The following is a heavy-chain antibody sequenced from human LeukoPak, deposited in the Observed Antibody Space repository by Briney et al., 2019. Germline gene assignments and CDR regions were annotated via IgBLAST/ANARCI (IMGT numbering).Heavy chain of an antibody. CDR3: ARYARELDY. CDR2: IGGSGGDI. Sequence: KPGGSLRLSCAASGFAFSDCYMTWIRQAPGKGLEYISYIGGSGGDITYADSVRGRFTVSRDNAKNSLYLQMNSVRVEDTAVYYCARYARELDYWGQGSLVTVSS. J-gene: IGHJ4*02. V-gene: IGHV3-11*01. D-gene: IGHD2-2*01. CDR1: GFAFSDCY.